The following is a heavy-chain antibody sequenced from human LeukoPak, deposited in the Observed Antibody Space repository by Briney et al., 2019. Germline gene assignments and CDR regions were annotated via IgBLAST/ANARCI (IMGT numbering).Heavy chain of an antibody. CDR2: ISGYNDDT. V-gene: IGHV1-18*01. J-gene: IGHJ4*02. CDR3: ARDTARTTTAGGPDY. CDR1: GYTFASYG. D-gene: IGHD6-13*01. Sequence: GASVKVSCKASGYTFASYGIDWVRQAPGHGLEWMGWISGYNDDTYYAQNLQGRSTMTTDTSTSTAYMELRSLTSDDTALYYCARDTARTTTAGGPDYWGQGTLVTVSS.